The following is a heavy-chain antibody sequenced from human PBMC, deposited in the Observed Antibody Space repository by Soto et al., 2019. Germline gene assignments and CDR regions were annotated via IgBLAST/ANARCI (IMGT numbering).Heavy chain of an antibody. CDR3: FDY. Sequence: GGALRLSCAASGFTFSNYAMSWVRQAPGKGLEWVSTIGGSGDNTFYADPVKGRFTISRDNSRNTLYLKMNSLRAEDTAVYYYFDYWGQGTTDTVSS. J-gene: IGHJ4*03. CDR1: GFTFSNYA. V-gene: IGHV3-23*01. CDR2: IGGSGDNT.